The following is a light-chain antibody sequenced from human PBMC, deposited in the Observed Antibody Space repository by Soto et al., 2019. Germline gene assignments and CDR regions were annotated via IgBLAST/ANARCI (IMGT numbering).Light chain of an antibody. J-gene: IGLJ2*01. CDR2: DVS. V-gene: IGLV2-14*03. CDR3: SSYTDSSTQL. CDR1: SSDIGAYNY. Sequence: QSALTQPASVSGSPGQSITISCTGTSSDIGAYNYVSWYQQHPGKAPKLMIYDVSDRPSGVSNRFSGSKSGNTASLTISGLQAEDEADYYCSSYTDSSTQLFGGGTKLTVL.